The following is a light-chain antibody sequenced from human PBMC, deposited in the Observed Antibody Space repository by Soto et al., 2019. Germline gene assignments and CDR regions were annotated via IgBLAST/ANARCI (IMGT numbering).Light chain of an antibody. CDR1: QSISSY. Sequence: DIQMTQSPSSLSASVGDRVTITCRASQSISSYLNWYQQKPGKAPKLLIYAASSLQSGVPSRFSGSASGTDVTLPISSLQPEDFATYYCQQSYSTLWTFGQGTKVEIK. CDR3: QQSYSTLWT. J-gene: IGKJ1*01. V-gene: IGKV1-39*01. CDR2: AAS.